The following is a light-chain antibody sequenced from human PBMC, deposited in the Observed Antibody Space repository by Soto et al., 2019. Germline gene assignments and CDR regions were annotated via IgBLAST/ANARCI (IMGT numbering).Light chain of an antibody. J-gene: IGLJ1*01. V-gene: IGLV2-14*01. Sequence: QSALTQPGSMSGAPVQAITSSGTGTSDDFAFYNYVSWYQHHTGKAPKLIIFEVTNRPSRVSNRCAGSKSGNMASLTISGLQAEDDADYYCSSYTSRSTYVFGTETQLPVL. CDR3: SSYTSRSTYV. CDR2: EVT. CDR1: SDDFAFYNY.